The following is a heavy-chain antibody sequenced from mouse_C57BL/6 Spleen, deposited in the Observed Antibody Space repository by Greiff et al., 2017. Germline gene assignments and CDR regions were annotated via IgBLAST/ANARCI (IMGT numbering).Heavy chain of an antibody. J-gene: IGHJ4*01. CDR1: GFNIKNTY. CDR3: ARSYYGSSYEAMDY. D-gene: IGHD1-1*01. Sequence: EVQRVESVAELVRPGASVKLSCTASGFNIKNTYMHWVKQRPEQGLEWIGRIDPANGNTKYAPKFQGKATITADTSSNTAYLQLSSLTSEDTAIYYCARSYYGSSYEAMDYWGQGTSVTVSS. CDR2: IDPANGNT. V-gene: IGHV14-3*01.